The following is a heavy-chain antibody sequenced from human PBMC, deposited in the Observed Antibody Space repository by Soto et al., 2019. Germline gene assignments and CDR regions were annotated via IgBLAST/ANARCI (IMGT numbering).Heavy chain of an antibody. J-gene: IGHJ4*02. CDR3: VKGRTGDDY. CDR1: GFTFSSYA. V-gene: IGHV3-64D*09. D-gene: IGHD7-27*01. Sequence: GGSLRLSCSASGFTFSSYAMHWVRQAPGKGLEYVSANSRNGGSTYYADSVKGRFTISRDNSKNTLYLQMSSPRAEDTAVYYCVKGRTGDDYWGQGTLVTVSS. CDR2: NSRNGGST.